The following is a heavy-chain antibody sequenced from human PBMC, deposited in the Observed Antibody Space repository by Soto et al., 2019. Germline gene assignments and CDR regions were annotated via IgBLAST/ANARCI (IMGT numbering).Heavy chain of an antibody. CDR3: ANGHDNYFYYGMDV. V-gene: IGHV1-69*04. Sequence: QVQLVQSGSEVRKPGSSVKVNCKTSGGTLSSFAISWVRQAPGQGLEWVGTFIPVVAMAKHGQNFQGRVTTTADQSTNTLFMELSSLRYEDTAIYYCANGHDNYFYYGMDVWGQGTTVTVSS. J-gene: IGHJ6*02. CDR1: GGTLSSFA. CDR2: FIPVVAMA. D-gene: IGHD1-1*01.